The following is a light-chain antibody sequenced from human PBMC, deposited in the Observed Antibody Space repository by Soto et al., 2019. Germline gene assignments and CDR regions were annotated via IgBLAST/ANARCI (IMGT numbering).Light chain of an antibody. V-gene: IGKV1-27*01. CDR3: QHYNNAPYT. CDR1: QGISNY. Sequence: DIQMTQSPSSLSASVGDRVTITCPASQGISNYLAWYQQKPGKVPKLLIYSASTLQSGVPSRFSGSGSGTDFTLTISSLEPEDVATYYCQHYNNAPYTFGQGTKLEIK. J-gene: IGKJ2*01. CDR2: SAS.